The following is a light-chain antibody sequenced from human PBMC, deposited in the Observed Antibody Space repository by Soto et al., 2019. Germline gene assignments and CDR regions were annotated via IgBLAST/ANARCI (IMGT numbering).Light chain of an antibody. CDR2: DSS. V-gene: IGKV3-11*01. Sequence: EIVLTQSPATLSLSPGERATLSCSASQSVSSYLAWYHQQPGKAPRLLIYDSSNRATGIPARFSGSGSGTDFTIPISRLEPEDLAVYDCQQRSNWPPYNFGKGTKLEIK. J-gene: IGKJ2*01. CDR1: QSVSSY. CDR3: QQRSNWPPYN.